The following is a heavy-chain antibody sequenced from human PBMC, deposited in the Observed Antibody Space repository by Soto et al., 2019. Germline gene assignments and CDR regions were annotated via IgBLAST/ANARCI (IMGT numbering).Heavy chain of an antibody. V-gene: IGHV2-26*01. D-gene: IGHD6-19*01. J-gene: IGHJ4*02. CDR3: ARIMGIEVVAFDY. Sequence: QVTLKESGPVLVKPTETLTLTCTVSGFSLSNARMGVSWIRQPPGKALEWLAHIFSKDEKSYSTSLKSRLPIYKATSKSQVVLNMTNMDPVDTATYYCARIMGIEVVAFDYWGQGTLVTVSS. CDR2: IFSKDEK. CDR1: GFSLSNARMG.